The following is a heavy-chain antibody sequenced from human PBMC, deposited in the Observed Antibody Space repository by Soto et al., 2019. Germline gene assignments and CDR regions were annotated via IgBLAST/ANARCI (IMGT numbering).Heavy chain of an antibody. CDR1: GGTFSSYA. CDR2: IIPIFGTA. D-gene: IGHD5-18*01. J-gene: IGHJ5*02. CDR3: ARAWTSTAMHRGFDT. V-gene: IGHV1-69*13. Sequence: SVKVSCKASGGTFSSYAISWVRQAPGQGLEWMGGIIPIFGTANYAQKFQGRVTITADESTSTAYMELSSLRSEDTAVYYCARAWTSTAMHRGFDTWGQGTLVTVSS.